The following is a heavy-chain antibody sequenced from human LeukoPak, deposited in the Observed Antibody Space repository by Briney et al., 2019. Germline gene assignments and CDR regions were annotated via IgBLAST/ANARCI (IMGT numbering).Heavy chain of an antibody. Sequence: ASVKVSCKASGYTFTGYYMHWVRQAPGQGLEWMGWINPNSGGTNYAQKFQGGVTMTRDTSISTAYMELSRLRSDDTAVYYCARDVGISYASFDYWGQGTLVTVSS. J-gene: IGHJ4*02. CDR1: GYTFTGYY. CDR2: INPNSGGT. V-gene: IGHV1-2*02. D-gene: IGHD2-2*01. CDR3: ARDVGISYASFDY.